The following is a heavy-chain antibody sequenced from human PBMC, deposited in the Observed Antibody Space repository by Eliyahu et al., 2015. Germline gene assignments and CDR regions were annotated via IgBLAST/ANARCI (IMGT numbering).Heavy chain of an antibody. CDR1: GASVSSNSAA. CDR3: VRENASGWGDY. D-gene: IGHD6-19*01. Sequence: QVQLLQSGPGLVKPSQTLSLTCAISGASVSSNSAAWCWVRQSPSRGLEWLGRTYYRSKWYHEYPLSLKSRITINPDTSEKQLSLQLNSVTPEDTAVYYCVRENASGWGDYWGPGTLVTVSS. J-gene: IGHJ4*02. CDR2: TYYRSKWYH. V-gene: IGHV6-1*01.